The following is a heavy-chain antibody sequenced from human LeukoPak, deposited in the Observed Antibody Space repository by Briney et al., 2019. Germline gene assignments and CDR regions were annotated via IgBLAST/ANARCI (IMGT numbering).Heavy chain of an antibody. V-gene: IGHV3-7*01. Sequence: GGSLRLSCAASGFTFSSYWMSWVRQAPGKGLEWVANIKQDGSEKYYVDSVKGRFTISRDNAKNSLYLQMNSLRAEDTAVYYCARVGRADILTGYYGLLWDYWGQGTLVTVSS. J-gene: IGHJ4*02. CDR3: ARVGRADILTGYYGLLWDY. CDR1: GFTFSSYW. D-gene: IGHD3-9*01. CDR2: IKQDGSEK.